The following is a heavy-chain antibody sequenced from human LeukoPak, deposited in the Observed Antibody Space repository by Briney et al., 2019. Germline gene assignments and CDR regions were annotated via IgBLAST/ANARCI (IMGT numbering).Heavy chain of an antibody. D-gene: IGHD4-17*01. Sequence: GGSLRLSCAASGFTFSTYEMNWVRQAPGKGLEWVSSISSRAGTIYYADSVKGRFTISRDNAKNSLHLQMNTLRADDTAVYYCARDPYGDYVNHQLAGDLFDYWGQGTLVTVSS. CDR1: GFTFSTYE. CDR2: ISSRAGTI. J-gene: IGHJ4*02. V-gene: IGHV3-48*03. CDR3: ARDPYGDYVNHQLAGDLFDY.